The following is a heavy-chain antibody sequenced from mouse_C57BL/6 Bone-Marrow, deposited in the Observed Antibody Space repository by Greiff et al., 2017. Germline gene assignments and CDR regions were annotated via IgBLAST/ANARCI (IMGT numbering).Heavy chain of an antibody. D-gene: IGHD2-2*01. J-gene: IGHJ3*01. CDR1: GFSFNTYA. Sequence: EVKLLESGGGLVQPKGSLKLSCEASGFSFNTYAMNWVRQAPGKGLEWVARIRSKSNNYATYYADSVKDRFTISRDDSESMLYLQMNNLKTEDTAMYYCVRQRYGYDDLAYWGQGTLVTVSA. V-gene: IGHV10-1*01. CDR3: VRQRYGYDDLAY. CDR2: IRSKSNNYAT.